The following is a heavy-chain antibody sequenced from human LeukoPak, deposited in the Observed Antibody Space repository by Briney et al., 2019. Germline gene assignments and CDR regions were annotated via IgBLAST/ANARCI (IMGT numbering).Heavy chain of an antibody. J-gene: IGHJ4*02. CDR3: ARKGRWLQFGY. V-gene: IGHV4-34*01. CDR1: GGSFSGYY. CDR2: INHSGST. D-gene: IGHD5-24*01. Sequence: SETLSLTCAVYGGSFSGYYWSWIRQPPGKGLEWIGEINHSGSTNYNPSLKSRVTISVDTSKNQFSLKLSPVTATDTAVYYCARKGRWLQFGYWGQGTLVTVSS.